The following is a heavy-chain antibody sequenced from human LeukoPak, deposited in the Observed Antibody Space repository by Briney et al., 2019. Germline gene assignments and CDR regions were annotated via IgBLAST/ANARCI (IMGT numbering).Heavy chain of an antibody. CDR1: GGSISSGGYS. V-gene: IGHV4-30-2*01. CDR3: ARDSSGSSWYY. Sequence: SETLSLTCAVSGGSISSGGYSWSWIRQPPGKGLEWIGYIYHSGSTYYNPSLKSRVTISVDRSKNQFSLKLSSVTAADTAVYYCARDSSGSSWYYWGQGTLVTVSS. J-gene: IGHJ4*02. D-gene: IGHD6-13*01. CDR2: IYHSGST.